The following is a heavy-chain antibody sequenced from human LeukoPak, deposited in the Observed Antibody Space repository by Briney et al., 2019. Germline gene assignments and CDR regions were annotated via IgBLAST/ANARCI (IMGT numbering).Heavy chain of an antibody. J-gene: IGHJ3*02. D-gene: IGHD6-19*01. V-gene: IGHV4-4*07. CDR3: ARTIRIAVAGTTRGRAFDI. Sequence: PSETLSLTCTVSGGFISSYYWSWIRQPAGKGLEWIGRIYTSGSTNYNPSLKSRVTMSVDTSKNQFSLKLSSVTAADTAVYYCARTIRIAVAGTTRGRAFDIWGQGTMVTVSS. CDR2: IYTSGST. CDR1: GGFISSYY.